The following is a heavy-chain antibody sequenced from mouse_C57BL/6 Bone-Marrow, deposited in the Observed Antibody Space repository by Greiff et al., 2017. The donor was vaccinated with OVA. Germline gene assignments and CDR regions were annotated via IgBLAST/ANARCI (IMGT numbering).Heavy chain of an antibody. J-gene: IGHJ3*01. CDR2: IDPSDSET. Sequence: QVQLQQPGAELVRPGSSVKLSCKASGYTFTSYWMHWAKQRPIQGLEWIGNIDPSDSETHYNQKFKDKATLTVDKSSSTAYMQLSSLTSEDSAVYYCARGGGNYAWFAYWGQGTLVTVSA. V-gene: IGHV1-52*01. CDR1: GYTFTSYW. D-gene: IGHD2-1*01. CDR3: ARGGGNYAWFAY.